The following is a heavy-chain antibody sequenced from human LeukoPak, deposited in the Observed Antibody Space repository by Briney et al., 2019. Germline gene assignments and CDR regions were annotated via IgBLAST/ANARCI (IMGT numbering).Heavy chain of an antibody. CDR1: GFPLSSCW. CDR2: IKEDGSEK. CDR3: ARDRELFGLGNNWYRYSVF. J-gene: IGHJ2*01. D-gene: IGHD1-20*01. Sequence: PGGSVTLLCAASGFPLSSCWVSWVRQTLGKGLEWVANIKEDGSEKYYVDSVKGRFTISRDNAENSLYLHINSLRAEDTAVYYCARDRELFGLGNNWYRYSVFWGRSTLVTVSS. V-gene: IGHV3-7*04.